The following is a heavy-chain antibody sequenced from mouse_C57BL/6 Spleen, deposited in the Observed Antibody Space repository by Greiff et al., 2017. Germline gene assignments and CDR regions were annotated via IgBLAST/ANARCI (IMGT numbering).Heavy chain of an antibody. D-gene: IGHD2-4*01. V-gene: IGHV5-6*01. CDR3: ARHENYDYWFAY. J-gene: IGHJ3*01. Sequence: EVKLMESGGDLVKPGGSLKLSCAASGFTFSSYGMSWVRQTPDKRLEWVATISSGGSYTYYPDSVKGRFTISRDNAKNTLYLQMSSLKSEDTAMDYCARHENYDYWFAYWGQGTLVTVSA. CDR1: GFTFSSYG. CDR2: ISSGGSYT.